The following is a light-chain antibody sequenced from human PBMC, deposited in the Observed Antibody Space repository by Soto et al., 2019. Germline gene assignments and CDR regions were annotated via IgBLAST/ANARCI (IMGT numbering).Light chain of an antibody. CDR1: RSVASNY. CDR3: QQYTDWPLT. CDR2: GIS. J-gene: IGKJ1*01. Sequence: EVVMTQSPATLAVSPGERATLSCRASRSVASNYLAWYQQKPGQAPRLLMYGISSRATGVPDRFSGSGSGTDFTLTISRLEPEDFAVYYCQQYTDWPLTFGQGTKVEIK. V-gene: IGKV3-20*01.